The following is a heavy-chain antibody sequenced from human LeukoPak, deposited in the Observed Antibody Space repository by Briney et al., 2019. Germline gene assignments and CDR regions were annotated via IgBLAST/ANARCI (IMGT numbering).Heavy chain of an antibody. J-gene: IGHJ4*02. D-gene: IGHD6-13*01. CDR3: ARLTSSSSGSSFDY. V-gene: IGHV4-59*08. CDR1: GGSISSYY. CDR2: IYYSGST. Sequence: SGTLSLTCTVSGGSISSYYWSWIRQPPGKRLEWIGYIYYSGSTNYNPSLKSRVTISVDTSKNQFSLKLSSVTAADTAVYYCARLTSSSSGSSFDYWGQGTLVTVSS.